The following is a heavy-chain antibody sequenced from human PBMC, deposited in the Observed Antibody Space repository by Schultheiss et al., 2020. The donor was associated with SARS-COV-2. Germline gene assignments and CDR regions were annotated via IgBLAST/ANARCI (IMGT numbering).Heavy chain of an antibody. CDR1: GGSISSGDYY. CDR2: IYTSGST. Sequence: SQTLSLTCTVSGGSISSGDYYWSWIRQPPGKGLEWIGRIYTSGSTNYNPSLKSRVTISVDTSKNQFSLKLSSVTAADTAVYYCARTPNYDSSGYQFDYWGQGTLVTVSS. J-gene: IGHJ4*02. CDR3: ARTPNYDSSGYQFDY. D-gene: IGHD3-22*01. V-gene: IGHV4-61*02.